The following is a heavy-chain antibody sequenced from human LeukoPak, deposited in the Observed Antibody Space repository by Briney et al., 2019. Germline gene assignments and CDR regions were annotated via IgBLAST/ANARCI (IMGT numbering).Heavy chain of an antibody. Sequence: SETLSLTCTVSGGSISSYYWSWIRQPPGKGLEWIGYIYYSGSTNYNPSLKSRVTISVDTSKNQFSLKLSSVTAADTAVYYCAKGRYYYDSSGYYYFDYWGQGTLVTVSS. D-gene: IGHD3-22*01. CDR3: AKGRYYYDSSGYYYFDY. CDR1: GGSISSYY. J-gene: IGHJ4*02. CDR2: IYYSGST. V-gene: IGHV4-59*01.